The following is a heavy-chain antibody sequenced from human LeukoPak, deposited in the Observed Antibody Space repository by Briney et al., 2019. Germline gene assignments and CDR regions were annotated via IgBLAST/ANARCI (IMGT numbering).Heavy chain of an antibody. CDR2: ICANDGNT. CDR3: AKGSGSSCYSPCDY. D-gene: IGHD2-15*01. CDR1: GLTFRNYA. Sequence: GGSLRLSCAASGLTFRNYAMSWVRQAPGKGLEWVSVICANDGNTYYADAVKGRFTISRDNSKDTLYLQMDSLRAEDTAVYYCAKGSGSSCYSPCDYWGQGILVTVSS. V-gene: IGHV3-23*01. J-gene: IGHJ4*02.